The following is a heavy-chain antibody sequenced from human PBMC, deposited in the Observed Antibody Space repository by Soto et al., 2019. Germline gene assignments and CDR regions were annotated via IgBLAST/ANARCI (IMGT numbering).Heavy chain of an antibody. J-gene: IGHJ4*02. CDR3: ARHTYGDYVGIFDY. V-gene: IGHV4-59*08. CDR1: GGSISSYY. Sequence: SETLSLTCTVSGGSISSYYWSWIRQPPGKGLEWIGYIYCSGSTNYNPSLKSRVTISVDTSKNQFSLKLSSVTAADTAVYYCARHTYGDYVGIFDYWGQGTLVTVSS. D-gene: IGHD4-17*01. CDR2: IYCSGST.